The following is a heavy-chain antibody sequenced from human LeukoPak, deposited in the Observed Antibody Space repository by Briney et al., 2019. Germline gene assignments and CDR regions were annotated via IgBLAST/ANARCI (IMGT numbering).Heavy chain of an antibody. J-gene: IGHJ4*02. Sequence: PSETLSLTCAVYGGSFSGYYWSWIRQPPGKGLEWIGEINHSGSTNYNPSLKSRVTISVDTSKNQFSLKLSSVTAADTAVYYCARVGGAVADPFDYWGQGTLVTVSS. V-gene: IGHV4-34*01. CDR3: ARVGGAVADPFDY. CDR2: INHSGST. D-gene: IGHD6-19*01. CDR1: GGSFSGYY.